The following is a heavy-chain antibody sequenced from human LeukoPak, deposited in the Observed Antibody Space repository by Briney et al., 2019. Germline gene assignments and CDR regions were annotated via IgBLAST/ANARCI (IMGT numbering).Heavy chain of an antibody. CDR1: GFTFSSYW. Sequence: HPGGSLRLSCAASGFTFSSYWMSWVRQAPGKGLEWVANIKQDGSEKYYVDSVKGRFTISRDNSKNTLYLQMNSLRPEDTAVYYCAKDLQYCNGGTCFPDYWGQGTLVTVSS. J-gene: IGHJ4*02. CDR2: IKQDGSEK. V-gene: IGHV3-7*01. D-gene: IGHD2-15*01. CDR3: AKDLQYCNGGTCFPDY.